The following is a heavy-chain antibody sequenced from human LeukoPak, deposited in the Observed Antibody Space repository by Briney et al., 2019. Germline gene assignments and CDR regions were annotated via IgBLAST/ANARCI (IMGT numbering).Heavy chain of an antibody. D-gene: IGHD2/OR15-2a*01. J-gene: IGHJ4*02. CDR3: AKGPLLWN. Sequence: PGGSLRLSCAASGFTFSSSAMNWVRQAPGKGLEWVSAISGSGGSTYHADSVKGRFTISRDNSRNTLYLQMNSLRAEDTAVYYCAKGPLLWNWGQGTLVTVSS. V-gene: IGHV3-23*01. CDR1: GFTFSSSA. CDR2: ISGSGGST.